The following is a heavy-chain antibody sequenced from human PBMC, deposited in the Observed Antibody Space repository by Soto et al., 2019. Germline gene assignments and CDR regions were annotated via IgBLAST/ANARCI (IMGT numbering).Heavy chain of an antibody. CDR2: ITNSGSTK. J-gene: IGHJ4*02. Sequence: GGSLRLSCAASGFPFSDYYMSWIRQAPGKGLEWVSNITNSGSTKHYADSVKAPFTISSDNAKNSLFLQMNSLSAEDTAVYYCARTLAARFDYWGQGTPVTVSS. CDR1: GFPFSDYY. D-gene: IGHD6-6*01. CDR3: ARTLAARFDY. V-gene: IGHV3-11*01.